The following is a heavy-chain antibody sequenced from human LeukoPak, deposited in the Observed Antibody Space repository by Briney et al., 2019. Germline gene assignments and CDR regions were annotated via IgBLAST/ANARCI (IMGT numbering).Heavy chain of an antibody. CDR3: ARPHPYYYDSSGYYGEGYAFDI. J-gene: IGHJ3*02. Sequence: ASVKVSCKASGYTFTSYDINWVRQATGQGLEWMGWMNPNSGNTGYAQKFQGRVTMTRNTSRSTAYMELSSLRSEDTAVYYCARPHPYYYDSSGYYGEGYAFDIWGQGTMVTVSS. V-gene: IGHV1-8*01. CDR1: GYTFTSYD. D-gene: IGHD3-22*01. CDR2: MNPNSGNT.